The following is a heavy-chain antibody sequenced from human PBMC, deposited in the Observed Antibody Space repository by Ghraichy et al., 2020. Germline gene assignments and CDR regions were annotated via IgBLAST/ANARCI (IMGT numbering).Heavy chain of an antibody. D-gene: IGHD5-12*01. CDR1: GFTFSSYW. Sequence: GSLRLSCAASGFTFSSYWMSWVRQAPGKGQEWVANIKQDGSEKYYVDSVKGRFTISRDNAKNSLYLQMNSLRAEDTAVYYCAREYSGYDYYFDYWGQGTLVTVSS. CDR2: IKQDGSEK. J-gene: IGHJ4*02. CDR3: AREYSGYDYYFDY. V-gene: IGHV3-7*01.